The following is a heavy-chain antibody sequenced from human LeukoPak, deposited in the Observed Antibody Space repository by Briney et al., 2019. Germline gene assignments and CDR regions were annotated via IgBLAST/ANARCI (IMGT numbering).Heavy chain of an antibody. CDR2: ISGSGSDV. Sequence: GGSLRLSCTTSGFTFYNYAMSWVRQAPGKGLEWVSSISGSGSDVYYADSVKGRFTISRDNSKNTLYLQMNSLRAEDTAVYYCAKDLNSITIFGVVPSFDYWGQGTLVTVSS. CDR3: AKDLNSITIFGVVPSFDY. V-gene: IGHV3-23*01. J-gene: IGHJ4*02. CDR1: GFTFYNYA. D-gene: IGHD3-3*01.